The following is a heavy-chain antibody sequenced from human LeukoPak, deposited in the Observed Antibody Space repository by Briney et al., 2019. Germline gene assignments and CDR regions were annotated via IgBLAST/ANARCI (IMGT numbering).Heavy chain of an antibody. J-gene: IGHJ4*02. Sequence: RPGGSLRLSCVASGFTFGDYGMSWVRQVPAKGLQWVSSINWNGISTTYADSVKGRFTISRDNAKNSLYLQLNTLTSDDAALYYCARHYSSDYYGWLHSWGLGTLVTVSS. CDR1: GFTFGDYG. CDR3: ARHYSSDYYGWLHS. CDR2: INWNGIST. V-gene: IGHV3-20*04. D-gene: IGHD5-12*01.